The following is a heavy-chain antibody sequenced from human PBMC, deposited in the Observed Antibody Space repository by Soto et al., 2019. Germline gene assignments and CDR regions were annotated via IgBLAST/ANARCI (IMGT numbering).Heavy chain of an antibody. CDR2: IWYDGTYK. D-gene: IGHD2-2*01. CDR3: VKDSQCSSVNCYFSRYGAFDT. CDR1: GFIFPSYG. Sequence: QVQLVESGGGVVQPGRSLRLSCAASGFIFPSYGMHWVRQAPGKGLEWVALIWYDGTYKYYADSVKGRFTISRDNSEKTVHLEINSLRAEDTAVYYCVKDSQCSSVNCYFSRYGAFDTWGQGTMVTVSS. V-gene: IGHV3-33*06. J-gene: IGHJ3*02.